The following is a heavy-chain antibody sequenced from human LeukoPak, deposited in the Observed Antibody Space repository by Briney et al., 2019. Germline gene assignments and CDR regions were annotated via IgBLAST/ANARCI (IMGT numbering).Heavy chain of an antibody. D-gene: IGHD2-2*01. V-gene: IGHV4-39*07. CDR3: ASRDCSSTSCYRIDFDY. Sequence: SETLSLTCTVSGGSISSSSYYWSWIRQPPGKGLEWIGSIYYSGSTYYNQSLKSRVTISVDTSKNQFSLKLSSVTAADTAVYYCASRDCSSTSCYRIDFDYWGQGTLVTVSS. CDR1: GGSISSSSYY. CDR2: IYYSGST. J-gene: IGHJ4*02.